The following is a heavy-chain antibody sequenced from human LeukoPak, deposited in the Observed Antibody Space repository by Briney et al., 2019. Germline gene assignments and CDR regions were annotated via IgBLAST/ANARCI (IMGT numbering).Heavy chain of an antibody. J-gene: IGHJ6*04. Sequence: ASVKVSCKVSGYTFTGYYMHWVHQAPGQGLEWMGWINPKSGATTYAQKFQDRVTLTRDTSINTAYMDLSGLTSDDTAVFYCAKGATEGYYYYYGLDVWGTGTTVTVSS. V-gene: IGHV1-2*02. CDR3: AKGATEGYYYYYGLDV. CDR1: GYTFTGYY. CDR2: INPKSGAT.